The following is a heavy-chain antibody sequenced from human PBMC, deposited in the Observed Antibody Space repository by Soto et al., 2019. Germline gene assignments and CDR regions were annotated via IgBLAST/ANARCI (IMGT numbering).Heavy chain of an antibody. CDR1: GFSLSGYW. Sequence: GGSLRLSCAASGFSLSGYWMDWVRQDPGKGLVWVSRINSEGSITEYADSVKGRFTISRDNAKNTLYLQMNSLRVEDTGFYHCLCSRDYSSSSTWYYWGKGCLVPVSA. CDR2: INSEGSIT. CDR3: LCSRDYSSSSTWYY. D-gene: IGHD6-6*01. V-gene: IGHV3-74*01. J-gene: IGHJ4*02.